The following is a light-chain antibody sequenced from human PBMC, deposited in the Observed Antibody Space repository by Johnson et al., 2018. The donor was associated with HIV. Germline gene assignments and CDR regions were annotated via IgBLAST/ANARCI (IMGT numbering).Light chain of an antibody. Sequence: QSVLTQPPSVSAAPGQKVTISCSGSSSNIGNNYVSWYQQLPGTAPRLLIYENSNRPSGIHDRFSGSKSGTSATLAITGLQTGDEADYYCGTWDTSLTAGGGFGTGTKVTVL. V-gene: IGLV1-51*02. CDR3: GTWDTSLTAGGG. CDR1: SSNIGNNY. J-gene: IGLJ1*01. CDR2: ENS.